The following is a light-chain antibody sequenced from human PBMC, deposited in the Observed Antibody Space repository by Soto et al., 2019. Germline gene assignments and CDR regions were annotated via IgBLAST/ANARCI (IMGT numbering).Light chain of an antibody. CDR1: SSNIGTNY. CDR2: RTT. CDR3: AGWDNSLSGHYV. J-gene: IGLJ1*01. V-gene: IGLV1-47*01. Sequence: QSVLTQPPSASGAPGQRVTISCSGGSSNIGTNYVYWYQHLPGMAPKLLIYRTTQRPSGIPDRFSASKSGTSASLAISGPRSEDEADYYCAGWDNSLSGHYVFGTGTKVTVL.